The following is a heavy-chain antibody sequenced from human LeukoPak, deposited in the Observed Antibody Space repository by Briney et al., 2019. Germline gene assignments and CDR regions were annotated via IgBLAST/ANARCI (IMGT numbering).Heavy chain of an antibody. Sequence: SETLSLTCTVSGGSISSYYWSWIRQPPGKGLEWIGSIYYSGSTYYNPSLKSRVTISVDTSKNQFSLKLSSVTAADTAVYYCARSTLGSSGRYYYYYMDVWGKGTTVTVSS. V-gene: IGHV4-39*07. CDR3: ARSTLGSSGRYYYYYMDV. D-gene: IGHD1-26*01. J-gene: IGHJ6*03. CDR1: GGSISSYY. CDR2: IYYSGST.